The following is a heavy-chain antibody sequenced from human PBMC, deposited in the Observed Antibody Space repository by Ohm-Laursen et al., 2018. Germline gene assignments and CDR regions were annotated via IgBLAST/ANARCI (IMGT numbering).Heavy chain of an antibody. CDR2: FYHSGGT. D-gene: IGHD3-9*01. CDR3: ARNFNWENPYNFAY. V-gene: IGHV4-59*01. CDR1: GASISSYY. J-gene: IGHJ4*02. Sequence: GTLSLTCPVSGASISSYYWTWIRQPPGKGLEWIGHFYHSGGTNNNPSFKSRVTISLDTSRNQFSLRLTSLTAADTAVYYCARNFNWENPYNFAYWGQGILVTVSS.